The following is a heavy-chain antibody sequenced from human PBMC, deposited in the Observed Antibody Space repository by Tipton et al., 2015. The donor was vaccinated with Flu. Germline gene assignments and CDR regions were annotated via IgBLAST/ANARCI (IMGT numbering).Heavy chain of an antibody. CDR2: INHSGST. CDR3: ARALPHTGYSSSWHAY. D-gene: IGHD6-13*01. Sequence: LRLSCAVYGGSFSGYYWSWIRQPPGKGLEWIGEINHSGSTNYNPSLKSRVTISGDTSKNQFSLKLSTVTAADTAVYYCARALPHTGYSSSWHAYWGQGPRATVPS. J-gene: IGHJ4*02. V-gene: IGHV4-34*01. CDR1: GGSFSGYY.